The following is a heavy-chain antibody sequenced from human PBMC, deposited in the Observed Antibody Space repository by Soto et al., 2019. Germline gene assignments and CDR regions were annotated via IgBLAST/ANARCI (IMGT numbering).Heavy chain of an antibody. D-gene: IGHD5-18*01. CDR1: GDSIGSNNNY. CDR2: ISYSGTT. J-gene: IGHJ5*02. Sequence: SETLPHTCTVSGDSIGSNNNYWSWIRQPPGEGLEWIGFISYSGTTSYSPSLKSRVAVSLDTSKNQFSLSLSSVTAADTAVYYCARGRGYSYGLDPWGQGTLVTVSS. V-gene: IGHV4-30-4*01. CDR3: ARGRGYSYGLDP.